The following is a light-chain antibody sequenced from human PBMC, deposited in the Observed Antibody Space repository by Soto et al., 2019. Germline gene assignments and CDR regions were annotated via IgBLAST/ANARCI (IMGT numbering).Light chain of an antibody. Sequence: IVMTQSPAKLSVSAGEIATLSCRASQSVSSNLAWYQQKPGQAPRLLLYGASTRATGIPARFSGSGSGTEFTLTIISLQYADFAVYHCQQYSNWPLITVGQGTRLEIK. CDR3: QQYSNWPLIT. V-gene: IGKV3D-15*01. CDR1: QSVSSN. CDR2: GAS. J-gene: IGKJ5*01.